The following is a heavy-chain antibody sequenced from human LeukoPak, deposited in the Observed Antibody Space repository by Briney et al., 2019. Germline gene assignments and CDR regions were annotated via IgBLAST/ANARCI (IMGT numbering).Heavy chain of an antibody. CDR2: IYYSGST. CDR3: ARPDQRGYTYGYSAFDI. D-gene: IGHD5-18*01. CDR1: GGSISSSNYY. Sequence: PSETLSLTCTVSGGSISSSNYYWGWIRQPPGKGLEWIGSIYYSGSTYYNPSLKSRVTISADTSKNQFSLKLSSVAAADTAVYYCARPDQRGYTYGYSAFDIRGQGTMVTVSS. V-gene: IGHV4-39*01. J-gene: IGHJ3*02.